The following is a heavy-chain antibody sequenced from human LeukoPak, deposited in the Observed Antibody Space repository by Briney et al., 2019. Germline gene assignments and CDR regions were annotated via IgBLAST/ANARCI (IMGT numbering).Heavy chain of an antibody. CDR1: GGSISSGDYY. J-gene: IGHJ4*02. D-gene: IGHD3-22*01. Sequence: SEILSLTCTVSGGSISSGDYYWSWIRQPPGKGLEWIGYIYYSGSTNYNPSLKSRVTISVDTSKNQFSLKLSSVTAADTAVYYCARDGKTYDSSGYDYWGQGTLVTVSS. V-gene: IGHV4-61*08. CDR2: IYYSGST. CDR3: ARDGKTYDSSGYDY.